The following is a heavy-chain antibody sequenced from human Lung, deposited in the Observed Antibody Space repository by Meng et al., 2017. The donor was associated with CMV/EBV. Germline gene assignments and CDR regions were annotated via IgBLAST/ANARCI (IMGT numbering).Heavy chain of an antibody. J-gene: IGHJ4*02. Sequence: LRRQESGPGLLKPSETPSLTCTVSGGSISSSSYYWAWIRQPPGEGLEWIGSVVYSGTTYYTSSLKSRVSISVDTSKNQFSLKLSSVTAADTAVYHCARHHHSPTFDYWGQGTLVTVSS. D-gene: IGHD1-14*01. CDR3: ARHHHSPTFDY. CDR2: VVYSGTT. CDR1: GGSISSSSYY. V-gene: IGHV4-39*01.